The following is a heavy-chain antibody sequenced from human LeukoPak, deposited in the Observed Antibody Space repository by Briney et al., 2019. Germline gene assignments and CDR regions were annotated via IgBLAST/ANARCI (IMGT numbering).Heavy chain of an antibody. J-gene: IGHJ5*02. CDR1: GFTFSNYG. CDR2: IWYDGSNK. CDR3: ARVNYDSSGYPRDSWFDP. V-gene: IGHV3-33*08. D-gene: IGHD3-22*01. Sequence: GGSLRLSCAASGFTFSNYGMHWVRQAPGKGLEWVAVIWYDGSNKYYADSVKGRFTISRDNSKNTLCLQMNSLRAEDTAVYYCARVNYDSSGYPRDSWFDPWGQGTLVTVSS.